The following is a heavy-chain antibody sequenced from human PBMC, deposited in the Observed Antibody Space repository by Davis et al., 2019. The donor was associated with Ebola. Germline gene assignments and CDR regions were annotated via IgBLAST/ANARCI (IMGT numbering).Heavy chain of an antibody. Sequence: PSETLSLTCTVSGGSISSSSYYWGWIRQPPGKGLEWIGSIYYSGSTYYNPSLKSRVTISVDTSKNQFSLKLSSVTAADTAVYYCARDRGFDYWGQGTLVTVSS. V-gene: IGHV4-39*07. D-gene: IGHD3-16*01. J-gene: IGHJ4*02. CDR1: GGSISSSSYY. CDR3: ARDRGFDY. CDR2: IYYSGST.